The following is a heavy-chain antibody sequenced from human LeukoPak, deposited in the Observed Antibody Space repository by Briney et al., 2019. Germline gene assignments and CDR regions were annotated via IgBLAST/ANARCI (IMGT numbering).Heavy chain of an antibody. D-gene: IGHD6-13*01. Sequence: GASVKVSCKASDSTFTIYGISWVRQAPGQGLEWMGLISPYSDNTNYAQNLPGGVTMTTDTSTSTAYLELRILTSDDAAMYYCYRGGPFSIAAARVYYFDYWGQGTLVTVSS. V-gene: IGHV1-18*01. J-gene: IGHJ4*02. CDR2: ISPYSDNT. CDR1: DSTFTIYG. CDR3: YRGGPFSIAAARVYYFDY.